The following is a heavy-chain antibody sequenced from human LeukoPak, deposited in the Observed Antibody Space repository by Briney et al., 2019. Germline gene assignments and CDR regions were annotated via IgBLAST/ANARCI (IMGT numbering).Heavy chain of an antibody. V-gene: IGHV1-2*02. CDR2: INPNSGGT. D-gene: IGHD2-2*01. J-gene: IGHJ5*02. CDR3: ARGHIVVVPAALSDWFDP. CDR1: GYTFTGYY. Sequence: ASVKVSCKASGYTFTGYYMHWVRQAPGQGLGWMGWINPNSGGTNYAQKFQGRVTMTRDTSISTAYMELSRLRSDDTAVYYCARGHIVVVPAALSDWFDPWGQGTLVTVSS.